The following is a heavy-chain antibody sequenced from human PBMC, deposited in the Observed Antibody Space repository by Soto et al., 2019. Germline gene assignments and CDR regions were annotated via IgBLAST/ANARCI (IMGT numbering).Heavy chain of an antibody. D-gene: IGHD3-22*01. J-gene: IGHJ4*02. CDR3: AKVFYYYDSSGYYYFDY. CDR1: GFTFTSSA. CDR2: IVVGSGNT. Sequence: SVKFACKASGFTFTSSAVQWVRQVRGQRLEWIGWIVVGSGNTNYAQKFQARVTITRDMSTGTAYMELSSLRSEDTAVYYRAKVFYYYDSSGYYYFDYWGQGTLVTVSS. V-gene: IGHV1-58*01.